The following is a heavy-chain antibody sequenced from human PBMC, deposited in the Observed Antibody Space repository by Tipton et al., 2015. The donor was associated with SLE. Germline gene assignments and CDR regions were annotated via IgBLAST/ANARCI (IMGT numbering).Heavy chain of an antibody. CDR2: IIPLFGAA. CDR3: ARSRDGYNRVDY. J-gene: IGHJ4*02. D-gene: IGHD5-24*01. Sequence: QVQLVQSGAEVKKPGSSVEVSCKASGGTFSSYAISWVRQAPGQGLEWMGGIIPLFGAANYAQKFQGTVTITTDESTSTAYMELRSLRSEDTAVYFCARSRDGYNRVDYWGQGTLVTVSS. CDR1: GGTFSSYA. V-gene: IGHV1-69*01.